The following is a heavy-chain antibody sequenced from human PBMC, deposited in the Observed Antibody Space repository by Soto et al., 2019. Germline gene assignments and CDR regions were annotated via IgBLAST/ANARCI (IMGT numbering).Heavy chain of an antibody. V-gene: IGHV4-34*01. D-gene: IGHD5-12*01. CDR1: GGSFSGYY. CDR2: INHSGST. J-gene: IGHJ3*02. Sequence: QVQLQQWGAGLLKPSETLSLTCAVYGGSFSGYYWSWIRQPPGKGLEWIGEINHSGSTNYNPSLKGRVTISVDTSKNQFSLKLSSVTAADTAVYYCARGQLPPVANIWGQGTMVTVSS. CDR3: ARGQLPPVANI.